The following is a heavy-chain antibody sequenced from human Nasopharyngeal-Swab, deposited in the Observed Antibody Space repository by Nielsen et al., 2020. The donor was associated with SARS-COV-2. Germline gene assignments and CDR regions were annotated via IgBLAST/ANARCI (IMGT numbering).Heavy chain of an antibody. CDR2: IVVGSGNT. Sequence: WVRQAPGQRLEGIGWIVVGSGNTNYAQKFQEGVTITRDMSTSTAYMELSSLRSEDTAVYYCATDSSGYHDAFDIWGQGTMVTVSS. D-gene: IGHD3-22*01. V-gene: IGHV1-58*01. CDR3: ATDSSGYHDAFDI. J-gene: IGHJ3*02.